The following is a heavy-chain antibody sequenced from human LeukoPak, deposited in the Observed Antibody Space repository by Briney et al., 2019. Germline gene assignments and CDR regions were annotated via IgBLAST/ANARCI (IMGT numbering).Heavy chain of an antibody. CDR1: GFTFSSYA. V-gene: IGHV3-30*04. Sequence: PGGFLRLSCAASGFTFSSYAMHWVRQAPGKGLECEAVISYDGSNKYYADSVKGRFTISRDNSKNTLYLQMNSLRAEDTAVYYCARGLTPRYYGMDVWSQGTTVTVSS. CDR3: ARGLTPRYYGMDV. CDR2: ISYDGSNK. J-gene: IGHJ6*02. D-gene: IGHD4-23*01.